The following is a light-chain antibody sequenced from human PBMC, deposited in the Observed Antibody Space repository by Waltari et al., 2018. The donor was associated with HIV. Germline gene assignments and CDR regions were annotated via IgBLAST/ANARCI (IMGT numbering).Light chain of an antibody. V-gene: IGLV7-43*01. CDR3: LLYYGGAQRYV. CDR1: TGAVTSGNY. J-gene: IGLJ1*01. Sequence: QTVVTQEPSLTVSPGGTVTLTCASSTGAVTSGNYPNWFQQKPGQAPRGLIYSTSNKNSWTPARCSGSLLGGKAALKLSGVQPEDEAEYYCLLYYGGAQRYVFGTGTKVTVL. CDR2: STS.